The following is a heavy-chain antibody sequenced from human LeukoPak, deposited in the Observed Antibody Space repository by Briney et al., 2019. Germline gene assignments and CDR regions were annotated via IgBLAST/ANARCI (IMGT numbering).Heavy chain of an antibody. CDR2: VNTDGTMA. CDR3: ARLLWFGTIDGMDV. D-gene: IGHD3-10*01. J-gene: IGHJ6*02. Sequence: GGSLRLSCVASGFTFSNYWMHWVRQAPGKGLVWVSHVNTDGTMADYADSVKGRFTISRDNAKNTVRLQMTSLRAEDTAVYYCARLLWFGTIDGMDVWGQGTTVTVSS. CDR1: GFTFSNYW. V-gene: IGHV3-74*01.